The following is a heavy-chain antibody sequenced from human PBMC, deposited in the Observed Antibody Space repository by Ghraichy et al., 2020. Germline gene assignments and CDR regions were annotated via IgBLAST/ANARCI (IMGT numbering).Heavy chain of an antibody. Sequence: GGSLRLSCAASGFTFDDYTMHWVRQAPGKGLEWVSLISWDGGSTYYADSVKGRFTISRDNSKNSLYLQMNSLRTEDTALYYCAKDKGSSGWSGHFDYWGQGTLVTVSS. J-gene: IGHJ4*02. CDR2: ISWDGGST. CDR1: GFTFDDYT. D-gene: IGHD6-19*01. V-gene: IGHV3-43*01. CDR3: AKDKGSSGWSGHFDY.